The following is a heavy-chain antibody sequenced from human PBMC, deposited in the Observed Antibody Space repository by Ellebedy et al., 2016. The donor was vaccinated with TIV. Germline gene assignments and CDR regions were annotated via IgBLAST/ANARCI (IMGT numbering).Heavy chain of an antibody. CDR2: IYYSGST. J-gene: IGHJ4*02. CDR3: ARMRQDLDWLFEAYDH. CDR1: GASVSVHY. Sequence: SETLSLTXTVSGASVSVHYWAWVRQPPGKGLEWIAYIYYSGSTNYNPSLKSRVTMSVDTSKGQFSLRLNSVTAADTAVYYCARMRQDLDWLFEAYDHWGQGILVTVSS. V-gene: IGHV4-59*02. D-gene: IGHD3-9*01.